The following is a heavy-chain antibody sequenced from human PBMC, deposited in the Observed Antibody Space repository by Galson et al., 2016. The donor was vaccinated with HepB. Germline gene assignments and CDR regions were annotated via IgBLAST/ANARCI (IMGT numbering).Heavy chain of an antibody. CDR2: ISYDGTDK. CDR1: GFTFNTYA. CDR3: VRDKSSWNLGKVYYYGLDV. D-gene: IGHD2-15*01. Sequence: SLRLSCAASGFTFNTYAMHWVRQAPGKGLEWVALISYDGTDKYYADSVKGRFTISRDNSNNTMYVQMNSLRADDTAVYYCVRDKSSWNLGKVYYYGLDVWGHGTRVTVSS. V-gene: IGHV3-30*04. J-gene: IGHJ6*02.